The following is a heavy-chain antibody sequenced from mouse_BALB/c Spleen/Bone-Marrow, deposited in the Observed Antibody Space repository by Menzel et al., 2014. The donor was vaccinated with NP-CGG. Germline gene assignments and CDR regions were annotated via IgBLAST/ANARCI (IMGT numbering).Heavy chain of an antibody. CDR1: GYTFTDYV. Sequence: QVQLQQSGPELVKPGASVKMSCKASGYTFTDYVISWVKQRTGQGLEWIGEIYPGSGSTYYNEKFKGKATLIADKSSNTAFMQLSSLTSEDAAVYFCATGTDYWGQGTPLTVSS. V-gene: IGHV1-77*01. J-gene: IGHJ2*01. D-gene: IGHD4-1*01. CDR3: ATGTDY. CDR2: IYPGSGST.